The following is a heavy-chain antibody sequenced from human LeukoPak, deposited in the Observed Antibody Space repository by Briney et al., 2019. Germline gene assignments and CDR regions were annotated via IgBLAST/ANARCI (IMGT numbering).Heavy chain of an antibody. CDR2: ISGSGGST. CDR1: GFTFSSYA. Sequence: GGSLRLSCAASGFTFSSYAMSWVRQAPGKGLEWVSAISGSGGSTYYADSVKGRFTISRDNSKNTLYLQMNSLRAEDTAVYYCARDIVVVVAATTEYYYGMDVWGQGTTVTVSS. V-gene: IGHV3-23*01. J-gene: IGHJ6*02. D-gene: IGHD2-15*01. CDR3: ARDIVVVVAATTEYYYGMDV.